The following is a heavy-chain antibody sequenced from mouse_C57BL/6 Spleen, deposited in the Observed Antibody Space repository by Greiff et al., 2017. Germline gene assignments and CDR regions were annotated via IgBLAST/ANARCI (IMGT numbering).Heavy chain of an antibody. J-gene: IGHJ2*01. Sequence: EVQLQQSGPELVKPGASVKISCKASGYTFTDYYMHWVKQSHGQSLEWIGDINPNNGGTSYNQKFKGKATLTVDKSSSTAYMELRSLTSEDSAVYYCARGDDCDGNFDYWGQGTTLTVSS. CDR1: GYTFTDYY. V-gene: IGHV1-26*01. D-gene: IGHD2-4*01. CDR3: ARGDDCDGNFDY. CDR2: INPNNGGT.